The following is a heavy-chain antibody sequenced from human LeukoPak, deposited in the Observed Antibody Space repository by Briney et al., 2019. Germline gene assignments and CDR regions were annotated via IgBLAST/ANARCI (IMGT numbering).Heavy chain of an antibody. V-gene: IGHV3-7*01. J-gene: IGHJ4*02. CDR3: ARIPDSSGYYYPTYYFDY. CDR2: IKQDGSEK. CDR1: GFTFSPSW. Sequence: GGSLRLSCAASGFTFSPSWMHWVRQAPGKGLEWVANIKQDGSEKYYVDSVKGRFTISRDNAKNSLYLQMNSLRAEDTAVYYCARIPDSSGYYYPTYYFDYWGQGTLVTVSS. D-gene: IGHD3-22*01.